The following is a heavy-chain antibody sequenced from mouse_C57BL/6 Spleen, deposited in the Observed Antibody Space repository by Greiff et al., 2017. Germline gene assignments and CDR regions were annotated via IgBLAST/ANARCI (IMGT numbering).Heavy chain of an antibody. Sequence: VQLQQPGAELVRPGASVKLSCTASGFNIKDYYMHWVKQRPEQGLEWIGRIDPEDGDTEYAPKFQGKATMTADTSSNTAYLQLSSLTSEVTAVYYCTFYYCNSDAMDYWGQGTSVTVSS. CDR1: GFNIKDYY. J-gene: IGHJ4*01. CDR2: IDPEDGDT. CDR3: TFYYCNSDAMDY. D-gene: IGHD2-1*01. V-gene: IGHV14-1*01.